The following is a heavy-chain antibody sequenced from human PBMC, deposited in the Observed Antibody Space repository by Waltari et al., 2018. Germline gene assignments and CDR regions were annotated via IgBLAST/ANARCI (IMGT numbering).Heavy chain of an antibody. V-gene: IGHV3-30*04. J-gene: IGHJ4*02. CDR1: GFTFSSYA. CDR3: ARDLGTVIPTLGY. Sequence: QVQLVESGGGVVQPGRSLRLSCAASGFTFSSYAMHWVRQAAGKGLEGVAVRSYDGRNKYYADCVKGRFTISRDNSKNTRYPQMNSRRAEDTAVDYCARDLGTVIPTLGYWGQGTLVTVSS. D-gene: IGHD4-17*01. CDR2: RSYDGRNK.